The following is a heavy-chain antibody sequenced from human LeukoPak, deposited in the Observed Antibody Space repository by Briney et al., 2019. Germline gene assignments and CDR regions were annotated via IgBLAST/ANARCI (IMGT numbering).Heavy chain of an antibody. CDR1: GFTFSSYW. CDR2: IKQDGSEK. V-gene: IGHV3-7*01. CDR3: ASYGFKDYYYYMDV. J-gene: IGHJ6*03. D-gene: IGHD3-10*01. Sequence: GGSLRLSCAASGFTFSSYWMSWVRQAPGKGLEWVANIKQDGSEKYYVDSVKGRFTISRDNAKNSLYLQMNSLRAEDTAVYYCASYGFKDYYYYMDVWGKGTTVTVSS.